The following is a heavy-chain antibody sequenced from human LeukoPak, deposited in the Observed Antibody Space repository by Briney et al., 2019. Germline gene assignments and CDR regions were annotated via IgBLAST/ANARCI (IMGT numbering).Heavy chain of an antibody. CDR1: GYTFTSYG. J-gene: IGHJ4*02. V-gene: IGHV1-18*01. D-gene: IGHD3-22*01. CDR3: ARSLGDSSGYYPFDH. Sequence: ASVKVSCKASGYTFTSYGISWVRQATGQGLEWMGWISAYNGNTNYAQKLQGRVTMTTDTSTSTAYMELRSLRSDDTAVYYCARSLGDSSGYYPFDHWGQGTLVTVSS. CDR2: ISAYNGNT.